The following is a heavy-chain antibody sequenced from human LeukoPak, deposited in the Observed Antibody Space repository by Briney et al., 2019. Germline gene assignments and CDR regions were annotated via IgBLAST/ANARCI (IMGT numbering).Heavy chain of an antibody. CDR1: GGSFGGYY. Sequence: PSETLSLTCAVYGGSFGGYYWSWIRQPPGKGLEWIGEINHSGSTNYNPSLKSRVTISVDTSKNQFSLKLSSVTAADTAVYYCARASYCSGGSCSLFDYWGQGTLVTVSS. J-gene: IGHJ4*02. CDR3: ARASYCSGGSCSLFDY. V-gene: IGHV4-34*01. D-gene: IGHD2-15*01. CDR2: INHSGST.